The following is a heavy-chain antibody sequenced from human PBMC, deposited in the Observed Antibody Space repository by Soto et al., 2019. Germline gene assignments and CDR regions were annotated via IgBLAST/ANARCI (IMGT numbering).Heavy chain of an antibody. Sequence: SETLSLTCTVSGGSISGSYCSWIRQTPWKVLEWVGYIHYSGITNYNPSLKRRVTMSVDSAKNQFSLQLSSVTAADTAVYFCTKHRRTDAEGYSFDYWGQGALVTLSS. CDR3: TKHRRTDAEGYSFDY. CDR1: GGSISGSY. J-gene: IGHJ4*02. V-gene: IGHV4-59*12. D-gene: IGHD2-15*01. CDR2: IHYSGIT.